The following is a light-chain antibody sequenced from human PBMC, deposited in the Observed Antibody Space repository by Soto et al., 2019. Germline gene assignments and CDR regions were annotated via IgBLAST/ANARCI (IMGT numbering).Light chain of an antibody. Sequence: DIQMTQSPSTLSASVGDRVTTTCRASQSISNWLAWYQQKPGKAPNLLIYKTSSLESGVPSRFSGSGSGTEFTLTISSLQPDDFATYYCQQYHTYWTFGQGTKVDVK. J-gene: IGKJ1*01. CDR1: QSISNW. CDR3: QQYHTYWT. CDR2: KTS. V-gene: IGKV1-5*03.